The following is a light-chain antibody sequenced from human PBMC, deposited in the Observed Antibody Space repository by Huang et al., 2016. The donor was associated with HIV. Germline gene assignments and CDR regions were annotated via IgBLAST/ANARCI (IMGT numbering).Light chain of an antibody. J-gene: IGKJ1*01. V-gene: IGKV3-20*01. CDR3: QQYFISPRA. Sequence: EIVLTQSPGTLSLSPGDRATLSCRASQSVASFLAWYQQKPGQAPRRLIYGASSRATGIPDRFSGSGSGTDFTLTISRLEPEDFAVYYCQQYFISPRAFGQGTKVEIK. CDR1: QSVASF. CDR2: GAS.